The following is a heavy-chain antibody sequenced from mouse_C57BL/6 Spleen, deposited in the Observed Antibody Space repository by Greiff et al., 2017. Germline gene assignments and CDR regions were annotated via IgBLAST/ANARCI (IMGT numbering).Heavy chain of an antibody. J-gene: IGHJ1*03. CDR3: ASSYGSSFSDV. CDR2: IYPGDGDT. Sequence: ESGPELVKPGASVKISCKASGYAFSSSWMNWVKQRPGKGLEWIGRIYPGDGDTNYNGKFKGKATLTADKSSSTAYMQLSSLTSEDSAVYFCASSYGSSFSDVWGTGTTVTVSS. D-gene: IGHD1-1*01. CDR1: GYAFSSSW. V-gene: IGHV1-82*01.